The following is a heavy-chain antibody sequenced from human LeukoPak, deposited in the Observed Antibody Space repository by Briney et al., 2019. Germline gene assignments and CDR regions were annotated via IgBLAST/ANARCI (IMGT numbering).Heavy chain of an antibody. V-gene: IGHV1-2*02. CDR3: ARDRKAVAVTNWFDP. CDR2: INPNSGGT. Sequence: EASVKVSCKASGYTFTGYYMRWVRQAPGQGLEWMGWINPNSGGTNYAQKFQGRVTMTRDTSISTAYMELSRLRSDDTAVYYCARDRKAVAVTNWFDPWGQGTLVTVSS. D-gene: IGHD6-19*01. J-gene: IGHJ5*02. CDR1: GYTFTGYY.